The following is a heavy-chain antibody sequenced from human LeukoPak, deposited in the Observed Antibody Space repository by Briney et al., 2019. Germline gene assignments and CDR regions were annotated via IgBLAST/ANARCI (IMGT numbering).Heavy chain of an antibody. CDR1: GFTFSSYS. V-gene: IGHV3-48*04. CDR2: ISSSSSTI. Sequence: GGSLRLSCAASGFTFSSYSMNWVRQAPGKGLEWVSYISSSSSTIYYADSVKGRFTISRDNAKNSLYLQMNSLRAEDTAVYYSASDSSGYYFATYYFDYWGQGPLVTVSS. D-gene: IGHD3-22*01. CDR3: ASDSSGYYFATYYFDY. J-gene: IGHJ4*02.